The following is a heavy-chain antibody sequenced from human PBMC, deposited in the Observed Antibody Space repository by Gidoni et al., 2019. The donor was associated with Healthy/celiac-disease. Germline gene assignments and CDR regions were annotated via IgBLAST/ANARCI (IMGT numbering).Heavy chain of an antibody. V-gene: IGHV1-69*01. D-gene: IGHD3-9*01. CDR3: ARGIRYFDWLSDYYYYGMDV. CDR2: IIPIFGTA. CDR1: GGTFSRYA. Sequence: QVQLVQSGAEVKKPGSSVKVSCKASGGTFSRYALIWVRQAPGQGLEWMGGIIPIFGTANYAQKFQGRVTITADESTSTAYMELSSLRSEDTAVYYCARGIRYFDWLSDYYYYGMDVWGQGPTVTVSS. J-gene: IGHJ6*02.